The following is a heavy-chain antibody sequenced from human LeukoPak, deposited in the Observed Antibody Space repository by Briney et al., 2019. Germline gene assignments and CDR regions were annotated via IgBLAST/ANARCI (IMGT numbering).Heavy chain of an antibody. V-gene: IGHV4-34*01. Sequence: SETLSLTCAVYGGSFSGYYWSWIRQPPGKGLEWIGEINHSGSTNYNPSLKSRVTISVDTSKNQFSLKLSSVTAADTAVYYCARHLGGSAMSSWFDPWGQGTLVTVSS. CDR2: INHSGST. D-gene: IGHD2-2*01. CDR3: ARHLGGSAMSSWFDP. J-gene: IGHJ5*02. CDR1: GGSFSGYY.